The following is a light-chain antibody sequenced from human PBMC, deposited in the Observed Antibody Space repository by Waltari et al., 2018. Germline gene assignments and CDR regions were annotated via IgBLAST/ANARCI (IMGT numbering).Light chain of an antibody. CDR1: SSNIGNNH. Sequence: QSVLTQPPSASGTPGQRVTISCSGSSSNIGNNHVYWYQQLPGAAPKLLIYRNNQRPSGVPERFSVSKSGTSASLAISGLRSEDEGDYYCAGWDDSPNAWVFGEGTKLTVL. CDR3: AGWDDSPNAWV. CDR2: RNN. J-gene: IGLJ3*02. V-gene: IGLV1-47*01.